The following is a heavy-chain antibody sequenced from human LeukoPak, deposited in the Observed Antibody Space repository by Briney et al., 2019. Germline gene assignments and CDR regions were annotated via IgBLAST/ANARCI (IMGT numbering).Heavy chain of an antibody. Sequence: PSETLSLTCAVYGGSFSGYYWSWIRQPPGKGLEWIGEINHSGSTNYNPSLKSRVTISVDTSKNQFSLKLSSVTAADTAVYYCARVFENYDILTGYQPYYFDYWGQGTLVTVSS. CDR2: INHSGST. CDR3: ARVFENYDILTGYQPYYFDY. V-gene: IGHV4-34*01. J-gene: IGHJ4*02. CDR1: GGSFSGYY. D-gene: IGHD3-9*01.